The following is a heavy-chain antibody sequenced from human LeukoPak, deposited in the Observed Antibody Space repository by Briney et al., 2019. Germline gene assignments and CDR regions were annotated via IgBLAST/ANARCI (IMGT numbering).Heavy chain of an antibody. V-gene: IGHV3-64*01. CDR2: ISSNGGTT. J-gene: IGHJ4*02. CDR1: GFTFSSYV. D-gene: IGHD4-17*01. Sequence: GGSLRLSCAASGFTFSSYVMQWVRQAPGKGLEYVSAISSNGGTTYYANSVKGRFAISRDNSKNTLYLQMGSLRAEDMAVYYCARARYYGDYTDYWGQGTLVTVSS. CDR3: ARARYYGDYTDY.